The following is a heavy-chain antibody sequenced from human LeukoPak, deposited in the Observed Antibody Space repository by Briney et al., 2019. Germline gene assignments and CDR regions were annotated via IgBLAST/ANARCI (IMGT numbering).Heavy chain of an antibody. CDR1: GGSISSYY. Sequence: SETLSLTCTVSGGSISSYYWSWIRQPPGKGLEWIGYIYYSGSTYYNPSLKSRVTISVDTSKNQFSLKLSSVTAADTAVYYCASNDSSGVDYWGQGTLVTVSS. D-gene: IGHD3-22*01. J-gene: IGHJ4*02. CDR2: IYYSGST. V-gene: IGHV4-59*01. CDR3: ASNDSSGVDY.